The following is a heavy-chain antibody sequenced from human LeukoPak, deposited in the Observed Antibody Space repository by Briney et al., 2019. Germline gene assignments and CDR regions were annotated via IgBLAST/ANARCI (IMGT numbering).Heavy chain of an antibody. CDR3: AGPFTTKSDY. CDR1: GGSISSYY. J-gene: IGHJ4*02. V-gene: IGHV4-59*08. D-gene: IGHD1-14*01. Sequence: SEILSLTCTVSGGSISSYYWSWIRQPPGKGLEWIGYIYYSGSTDYNPSLKSRVTISVDTSKNQFSLKLSSVTAADTAVYYCAGPFTTKSDYWGQGTLVTVSS. CDR2: IYYSGST.